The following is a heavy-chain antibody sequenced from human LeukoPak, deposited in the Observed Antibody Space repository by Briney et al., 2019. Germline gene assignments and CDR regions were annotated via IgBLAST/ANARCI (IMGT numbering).Heavy chain of an antibody. D-gene: IGHD3-10*01. CDR3: AGNRASDS. CDR1: GGSISSSNW. J-gene: IGHJ4*02. Sequence: RSSETLSLTCAVSGGSISSSNWWSWVRQPPGKGLEWIGEIYHSGSTNYNPSLESRLTISVDKSKNQFSLRLSSVTAADTAVYYCAGNRASDSWGQGTLVTVSS. CDR2: IYHSGST. V-gene: IGHV4-4*02.